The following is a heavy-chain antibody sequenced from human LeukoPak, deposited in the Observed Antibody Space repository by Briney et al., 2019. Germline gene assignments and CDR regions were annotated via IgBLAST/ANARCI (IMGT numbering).Heavy chain of an antibody. Sequence: GGSLRLSCAASGFTFSGYYMCWIRQAPGKGLEWVSYISSSSSYTNYADSVKGRFTISRDNAKNSLYLQMNSLRAEDTAVYYSARDLEWNDGAFYYWGQGTLVTVSS. J-gene: IGHJ4*02. D-gene: IGHD1-1*01. CDR3: ARDLEWNDGAFYY. CDR2: ISSSSSYT. CDR1: GFTFSGYY. V-gene: IGHV3-11*06.